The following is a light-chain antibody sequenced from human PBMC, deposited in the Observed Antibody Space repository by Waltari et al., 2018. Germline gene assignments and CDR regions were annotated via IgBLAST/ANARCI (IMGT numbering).Light chain of an antibody. CDR1: SPNIGSNA. CDR2: HSH. J-gene: IGLJ2*01. Sequence: QSVLTQPPSVSPAPGQKVTTPCSGSSPNIGSNAVSWYQQPPGTAPKLLIYHSHQRPSGIPDRFSGSKSGTSATLGITGLQTGDEANYYCATWDSSLSNVLFGGGTKLSVL. CDR3: ATWDSSLSNVL. V-gene: IGLV1-51*01.